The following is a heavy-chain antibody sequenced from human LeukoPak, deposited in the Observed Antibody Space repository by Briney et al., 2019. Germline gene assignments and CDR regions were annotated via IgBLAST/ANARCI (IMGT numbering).Heavy chain of an antibody. Sequence: GGSLRLSCAASGFTFSSYGMHWVRQAPGKGLEWVAVISYDGSNKYYADSVKGRFTISRDNSKNALYLQMNSLRAEDTAVYYCAKGDMSLDYWGQGTLVTVSS. CDR2: ISYDGSNK. V-gene: IGHV3-30*18. J-gene: IGHJ4*02. CDR3: AKGDMSLDY. D-gene: IGHD2-15*01. CDR1: GFTFSSYG.